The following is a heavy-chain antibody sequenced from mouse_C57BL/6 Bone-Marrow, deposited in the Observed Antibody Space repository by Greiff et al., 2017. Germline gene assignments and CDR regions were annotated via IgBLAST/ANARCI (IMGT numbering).Heavy chain of an antibody. CDR2: IYPRSGNT. CDR1: GYTFTSYG. J-gene: IGHJ4*01. CDR3: ARSYEYGRNYAMDY. D-gene: IGHD2-4*01. Sequence: QVQLQQSGAELARPGASVKLSCKASGYTFTSYGISWVKQRTGQGLEWIGEIYPRSGNTYYNEKFKGKATLTADKSSSTAYMELRSLTSEDSAVYFVARSYEYGRNYAMDYWGQGTSVTVSS. V-gene: IGHV1-81*01.